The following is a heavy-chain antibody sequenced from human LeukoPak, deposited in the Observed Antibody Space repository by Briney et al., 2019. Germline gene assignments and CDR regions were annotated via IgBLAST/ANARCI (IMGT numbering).Heavy chain of an antibody. Sequence: SETLSLTCTVSGGSISSGSYYWSWIRQPAGKGLEWIGRIYASGSTNYNPSLKSRVTISVDTSKNQFSLKLSSVTAADTAVYYCARGSYGPGVDYWGQGTLVTVSS. CDR2: IYASGST. CDR1: GGSISSGSYY. J-gene: IGHJ4*02. CDR3: ARGSYGPGVDY. D-gene: IGHD4-17*01. V-gene: IGHV4-61*02.